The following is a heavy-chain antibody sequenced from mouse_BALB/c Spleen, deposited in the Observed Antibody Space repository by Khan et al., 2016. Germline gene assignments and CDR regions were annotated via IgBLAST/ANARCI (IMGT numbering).Heavy chain of an antibody. D-gene: IGHD4-1*01. V-gene: IGHV1S53*01. J-gene: IGHJ2*01. CDR3: KRSTGTDFDY. CDR2: ISPGNGDI. CDR1: GFTFTDHA. Sequence: QVRLQQSDAELVKPGASVKISCKASGFTFTDHAIHWVKQKPEQGLEWIGYISPGNGDIKYNEKLKGKASLSADKSTSTAYMQRNSLTSEDSAVYFCKRSTGTDFDYWGQGTTLTVSS.